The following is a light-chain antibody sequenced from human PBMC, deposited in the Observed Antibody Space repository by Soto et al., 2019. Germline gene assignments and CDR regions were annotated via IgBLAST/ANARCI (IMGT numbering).Light chain of an antibody. J-gene: IGKJ4*01. CDR3: QQYGTSPPLT. V-gene: IGKV3-20*01. Sequence: EIVLMQSPGTLSLSPGERATLSCRASQSVSNNYVAGYQQKPGQAPRLLIAGASSRATGIPDRFSGSGSETDFTLTISRLEPEDFAVYYCQQYGTSPPLTFGGGTKVEIK. CDR1: QSVSNNY. CDR2: GAS.